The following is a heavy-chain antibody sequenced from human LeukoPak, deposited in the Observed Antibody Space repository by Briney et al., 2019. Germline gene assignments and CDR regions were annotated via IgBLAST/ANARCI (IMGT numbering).Heavy chain of an antibody. V-gene: IGHV5-51*01. CDR3: ARSQRNDYGRSLHFDY. CDR1: EYNFTNYW. Sequence: GESLKISCKGSEYNFTNYWIGWVRQMPGKGLEWMGIIYPGDSETRWSPSFQGQVTISVDKSISTAYLQWSNLKASDTATYYCARSQRNDYGRSLHFDYWGQGTLVTVSS. D-gene: IGHD4-17*01. J-gene: IGHJ4*02. CDR2: IYPGDSET.